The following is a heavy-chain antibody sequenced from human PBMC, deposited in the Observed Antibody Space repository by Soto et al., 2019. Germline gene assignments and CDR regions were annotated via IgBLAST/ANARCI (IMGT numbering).Heavy chain of an antibody. CDR3: ARHDYKAGGNNWFDP. CDR2: MYTKERT. J-gene: IGHJ5*02. D-gene: IGHD3-16*01. CDR1: GGSITTYY. V-gene: IGHV4-4*07. Sequence: SETMSLTCTVSGGSITTYYLNSLRQPAGKGLGWIGRMYTKERTNDNLSFKSRVTVSVDTSKNQFSLKLNAVTAADTAVYYCARHDYKAGGNNWFDPWGQGTLVTVSS.